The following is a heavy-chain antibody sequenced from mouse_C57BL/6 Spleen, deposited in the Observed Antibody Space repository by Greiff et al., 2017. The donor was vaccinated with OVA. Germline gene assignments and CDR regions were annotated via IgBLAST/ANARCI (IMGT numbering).Heavy chain of an antibody. J-gene: IGHJ2*01. CDR3: TRWGGNSPHWFDY. Sequence: VKLVESGAELVRPGASVTLSCKASGYTFTDYEMHWVKQTPVHGLEWIGAIDPETGGTAYNQKFKGKAILTADKSSSTAYMELRSLTSEDSAVYYCTRWGGNSPHWFDYWGQGTTLTVSS. CDR1: GYTFTDYE. V-gene: IGHV1-15*01. D-gene: IGHD2-1*01. CDR2: IDPETGGT.